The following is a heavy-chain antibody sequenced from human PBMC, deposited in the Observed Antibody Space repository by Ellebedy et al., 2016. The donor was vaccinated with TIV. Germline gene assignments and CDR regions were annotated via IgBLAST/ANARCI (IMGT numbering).Heavy chain of an antibody. V-gene: IGHV3-23*01. CDR3: ARGKSGTYIHHAFDY. J-gene: IGHJ4*02. CDR2: FGVSGDST. CDR1: GFTFSNYA. D-gene: IGHD1-14*01. Sequence: GESLKISCAASGFTFSNYAMRWVRQAPGKGLEWVSGFGVSGDSTYNADSVKGRFNISRDNSKNTLYLQMNSLRAEDTAIYYCARGKSGTYIHHAFDYWGQGTLVTVSS.